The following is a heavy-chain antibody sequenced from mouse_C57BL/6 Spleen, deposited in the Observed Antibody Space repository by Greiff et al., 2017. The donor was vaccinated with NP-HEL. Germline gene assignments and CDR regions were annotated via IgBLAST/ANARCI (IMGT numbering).Heavy chain of an antibody. J-gene: IGHJ3*01. CDR1: GYSITSGYY. Sequence: EESGPGLVKPSQSLSLTCSVTGYSITSGYYWNWIRQFPGNKLEWMGYISYDGSNNYNPSLKNRISITRDTSKNQFFLKLNSVTTEDTATYYCAREYYEYDDPYWGQGTLVTVSA. V-gene: IGHV3-6*01. CDR2: ISYDGSN. D-gene: IGHD2-4*01. CDR3: AREYYEYDDPY.